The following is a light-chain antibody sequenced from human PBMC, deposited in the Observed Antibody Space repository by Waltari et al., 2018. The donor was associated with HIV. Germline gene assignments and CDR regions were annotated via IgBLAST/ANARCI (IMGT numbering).Light chain of an antibody. V-gene: IGKV4-1*01. CDR2: WAT. CDR1: QSRLFSSTGKNF. J-gene: IGKJ2*01. CDR3: QQYFTNPRT. Sequence: DIVMTQSPESLTVSLGARATITCKSSQSRLFSSTGKNFLAWYQLRPGQPPKLLLSWATSRETGVPERFGGTASGTNFTLTIDNFQAEDVAIYYCQQYFTNPRTFGQGTELQI.